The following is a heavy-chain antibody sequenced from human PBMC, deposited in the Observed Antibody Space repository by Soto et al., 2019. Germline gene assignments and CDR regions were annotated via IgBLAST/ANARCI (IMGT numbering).Heavy chain of an antibody. J-gene: IGHJ4*02. CDR1: GFTFSNYW. D-gene: IGHD6-25*01. V-gene: IGHV3-7*01. CDR2: INKDRSQK. CDR3: VKEIAAAQ. Sequence: EVQLVDPGGALVQPGGSPRLTCATSGFTFSNYWMTWVRQAPGKGLEWVANINKDRSQKSFVDSVKGRFTISRDNAKSSLYLQMNSLRAEDTAIYYCVKEIAAAQWGQGTLVTVSS.